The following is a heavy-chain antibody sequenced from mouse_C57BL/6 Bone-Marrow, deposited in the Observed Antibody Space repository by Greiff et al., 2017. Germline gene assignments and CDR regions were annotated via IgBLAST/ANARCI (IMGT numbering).Heavy chain of an antibody. CDR2: IDPSDSYT. J-gene: IGHJ3*01. CDR3: ARGDYYGPWFAY. V-gene: IGHV1-69*01. CDR1: GYTFTSYW. D-gene: IGHD1-1*01. Sequence: QVQLQQPGAELVMPGASVKLSCKASGYTFTSYWMHWVKQRPGQGLEWIGEIDPSDSYTNYNQKFKGNSTLTVDKSASTANKQLSSLTSEDSAVYYCARGDYYGPWFAYWGQGTLVTVSA.